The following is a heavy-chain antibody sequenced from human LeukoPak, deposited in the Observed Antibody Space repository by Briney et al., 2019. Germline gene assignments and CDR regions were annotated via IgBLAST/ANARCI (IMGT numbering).Heavy chain of an antibody. D-gene: IGHD3-22*01. Sequence: GGSLRLSCAASGFTFSSYAMSWVRQAPGKGLEWVSAISGSGGSTYYADSVKGRFTISRDNSKNTLYLQMNSLRAEDTAVYYCAKDHPYDSSGYDYFDYWGQGTLVTVSS. CDR1: GFTFSSYA. CDR3: AKDHPYDSSGYDYFDY. V-gene: IGHV3-23*01. CDR2: ISGSGGST. J-gene: IGHJ4*02.